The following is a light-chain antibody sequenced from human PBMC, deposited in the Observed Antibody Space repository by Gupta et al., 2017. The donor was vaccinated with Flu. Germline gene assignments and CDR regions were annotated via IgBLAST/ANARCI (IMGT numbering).Light chain of an antibody. CDR3: SSYASSSSLYV. V-gene: IGLV2-14*01. Sequence: SALTQPASVSGSPGPSITISCPGTNSDVGRYNYVSWYQQHAGKAPKLLIFQVTNRPSGVSKRFSGSKSGIMASLTIFGLQAEDEADYYCSSYASSSSLYVFGTGTKVTVL. CDR1: NSDVGRYNY. CDR2: QVT. J-gene: IGLJ1*01.